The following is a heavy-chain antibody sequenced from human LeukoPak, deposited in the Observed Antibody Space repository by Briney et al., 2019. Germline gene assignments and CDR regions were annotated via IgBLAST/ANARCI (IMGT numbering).Heavy chain of an antibody. CDR1: GGSISSGGYY. D-gene: IGHD6-6*01. CDR2: IYYSGST. J-gene: IGHJ4*02. Sequence: PSQTLSLTCTVSGGSISSGGYYWSWIRQHPGKGLEWIGYIYYSGSTYYNPSLKSRVTISVDTSKNRFSLKLSSVTAADTAVYYCARGSSFLKFDYWGQGTMVTVSS. V-gene: IGHV4-31*03. CDR3: ARGSSFLKFDY.